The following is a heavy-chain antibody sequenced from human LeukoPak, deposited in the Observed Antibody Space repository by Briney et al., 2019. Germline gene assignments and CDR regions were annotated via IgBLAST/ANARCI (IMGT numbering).Heavy chain of an antibody. J-gene: IGHJ3*02. CDR3: ARTSGTYPLNAFDI. D-gene: IGHD1-26*01. CDR2: IYDSGST. Sequence: SETLSLTCTVSGGSISSYYWSWIRQPPGKGLEWIGYIYDSGSTNYNPSLKSRVTISVDTPKNQFSLKLSSVTAADTAVYYCARTSGTYPLNAFDIWGQGTMVTVSS. V-gene: IGHV4-59*01. CDR1: GGSISSYY.